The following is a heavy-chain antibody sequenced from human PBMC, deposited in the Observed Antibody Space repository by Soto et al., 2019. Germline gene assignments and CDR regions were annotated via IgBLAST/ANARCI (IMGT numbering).Heavy chain of an antibody. CDR1: GFTFTSYG. D-gene: IGHD3-9*01. V-gene: IGHV3-23*01. CDR3: ARDVGLDSDDFFAY. CDR2: IRGDGGQT. Sequence: GGSLRLSCTASGFTFTSYGMGWVRQSPGKGLQWVSTIRGDGGQTHYTDSVKGRFSISRDNSKNTVYLQMDSLRAEDTAMYFCARDVGLDSDDFFAYWGQGTQVTVSS. J-gene: IGHJ4*02.